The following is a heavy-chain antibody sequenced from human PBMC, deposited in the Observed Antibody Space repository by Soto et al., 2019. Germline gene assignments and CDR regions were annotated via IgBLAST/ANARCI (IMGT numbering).Heavy chain of an antibody. CDR1: GGSISSGGYY. Sequence: SETLSLTCTVSGGSISSGGYYWSWIRQHPGKGLEWIGYIYYSGSTYYNPSLKSRVTISVDTSKNQFSLKLSSVTAADTAVYYCAREGYYGSGRYFDLWGRGTLVTVSS. CDR3: AREGYYGSGRYFDL. J-gene: IGHJ2*01. CDR2: IYYSGST. V-gene: IGHV4-31*03. D-gene: IGHD3-10*01.